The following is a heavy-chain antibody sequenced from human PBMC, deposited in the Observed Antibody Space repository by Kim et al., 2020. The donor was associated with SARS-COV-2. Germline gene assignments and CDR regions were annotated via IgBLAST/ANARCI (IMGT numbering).Heavy chain of an antibody. J-gene: IGHJ4*02. V-gene: IGHV3-66*01. Sequence: KGRFTISRDHSKNTLYLKMNRLRTEDTAVYYCARVPPFVFSSGYYYYFDYWGQGTLVTVSS. CDR3: ARVPPFVFSSGYYYYFDY. D-gene: IGHD3-22*01.